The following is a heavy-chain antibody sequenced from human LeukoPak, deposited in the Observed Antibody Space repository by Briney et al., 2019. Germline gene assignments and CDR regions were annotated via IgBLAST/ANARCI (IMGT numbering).Heavy chain of an antibody. Sequence: ASVKVSCKASGYTFTGYYMHWVRQAPGQGLEWMGWINPNSGGTNYAQKFQGRVTMTRDTSISSAFMELRRLRSYDSAVHYCAREDNVGVPTVLEWENWFDPWGQGTLVPVSS. CDR2: INPNSGGT. CDR3: AREDNVGVPTVLEWENWFDP. V-gene: IGHV1-2*02. J-gene: IGHJ5*02. D-gene: IGHD2-2*01. CDR1: GYTFTGYY.